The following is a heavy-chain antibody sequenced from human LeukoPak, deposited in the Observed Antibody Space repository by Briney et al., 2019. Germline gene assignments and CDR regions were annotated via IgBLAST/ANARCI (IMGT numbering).Heavy chain of an antibody. V-gene: IGHV3-23*01. CDR3: AKSGYSGYDFDAFDI. D-gene: IGHD5-12*01. Sequence: LSGGSLRLSCAASGFTFSSYAMSWVRQAPGKGLEWVSAISGSGGSTYYADSVKGRFTISRDNSKNTLYLQMNSLRAEDTAVYYCAKSGYSGYDFDAFDIWGQGTMVTVSS. CDR1: GFTFSSYA. CDR2: ISGSGGST. J-gene: IGHJ3*02.